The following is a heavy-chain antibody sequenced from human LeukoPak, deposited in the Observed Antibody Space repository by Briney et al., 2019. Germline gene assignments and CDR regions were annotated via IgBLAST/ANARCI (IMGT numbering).Heavy chain of an antibody. CDR3: ARGGEWLRPFDY. V-gene: IGHV1-2*02. CDR1: GYTFTGYY. Sequence: ASVKVSCKASGYTFTGYYMHWVRQAPGQGLEGMGWINPNSGGTNYAPKFQGRVTMTRDTSISTAYMELSRLRSDDTAVYYCARGGEWLRPFDYWGQGTLVTVSS. J-gene: IGHJ4*02. D-gene: IGHD5-12*01. CDR2: INPNSGGT.